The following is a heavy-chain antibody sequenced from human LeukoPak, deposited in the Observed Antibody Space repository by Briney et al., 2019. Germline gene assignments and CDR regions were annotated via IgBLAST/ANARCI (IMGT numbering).Heavy chain of an antibody. CDR1: RFTFDDYA. CDR3: AKGRSSWSLNWFDP. Sequence: GGSLRHSCAASRFTFDDYAMHWVRPAPGKGLAWVSGISWNRGSIGYADSVKGRFTISRDNAKNSLYLQMNSLRAEDTALYYCAKGRSSWSLNWFDPWGQGTLVTVSS. CDR2: ISWNRGSI. J-gene: IGHJ5*02. V-gene: IGHV3-9*01. D-gene: IGHD6-13*01.